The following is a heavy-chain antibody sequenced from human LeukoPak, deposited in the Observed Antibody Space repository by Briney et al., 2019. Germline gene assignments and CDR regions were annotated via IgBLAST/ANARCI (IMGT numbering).Heavy chain of an antibody. CDR1: GFTFSSYG. J-gene: IGHJ4*02. CDR3: ASTPHSSGYLLGY. Sequence: PGGSLRLSCAASGFTFSSYGMHWVRQAPGKGLEWVAFIRYDGSNKYYADSVKGRFTISRDNSKNTLYLQMNSLRAEDTAVYYCASTPHSSGYLLGYWGQGTLVTVSS. CDR2: IRYDGSNK. D-gene: IGHD3-22*01. V-gene: IGHV3-30*02.